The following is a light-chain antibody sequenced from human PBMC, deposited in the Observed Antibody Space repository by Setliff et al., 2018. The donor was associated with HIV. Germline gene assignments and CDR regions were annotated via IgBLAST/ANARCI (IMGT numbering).Light chain of an antibody. J-gene: IGLJ3*02. CDR1: SSDVGGYDF. CDR2: DVN. CDR3: SSYTSSTTFLV. Sequence: QSALTQPASVSGSPGQSITISCTGTSSDVGGYDFVSWYQFHPGRAPRLMIYDVNKRSSGVPNRFSGSKSGDTASLTISGLQAEDEADYFCSSYTSSTTFLVFGGGTKVTVL. V-gene: IGLV2-14*03.